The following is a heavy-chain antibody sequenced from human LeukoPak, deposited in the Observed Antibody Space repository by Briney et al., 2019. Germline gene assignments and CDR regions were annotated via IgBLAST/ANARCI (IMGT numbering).Heavy chain of an antibody. Sequence: GGSLRLSCAASGFTFSSYAMSWVRQAPGKGLEWVSAISGSGGSTYYADSVKGRFAISRDNSKNTLYLQMNSLRAEDTAVYYCATCGYITEYFQHWGQGTLVTVSS. CDR1: GFTFSSYA. CDR3: ATCGYITEYFQH. CDR2: ISGSGGST. J-gene: IGHJ1*01. D-gene: IGHD3-22*01. V-gene: IGHV3-23*01.